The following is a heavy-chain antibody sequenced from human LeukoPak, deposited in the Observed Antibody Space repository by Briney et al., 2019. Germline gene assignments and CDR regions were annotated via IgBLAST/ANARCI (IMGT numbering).Heavy chain of an antibody. Sequence: GESLKISCKGSGYSFISYWIGWVRHMPGKGLEWMGIIYPGDSDTRHSPSFQGQVTISADKSISTAYLQWSSLKASDTAMYYCARGLQWFGELPHFDYWGQGTLVTVSS. CDR3: ARGLQWFGELPHFDY. D-gene: IGHD3-10*01. CDR1: GYSFISYW. J-gene: IGHJ4*02. V-gene: IGHV5-51*01. CDR2: IYPGDSDT.